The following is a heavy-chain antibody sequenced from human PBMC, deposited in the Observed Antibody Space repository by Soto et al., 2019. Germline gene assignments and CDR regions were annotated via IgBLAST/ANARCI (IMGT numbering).Heavy chain of an antibody. Sequence: PGGSLRLSCAASGFTFSSYAMHWVRQAPGKGLEWVAVISYDGSNKYYADSVKGRFTISRDNSKNTLYLQMNSLSAEDTAVYYCAREPFLEWLPHNWFDPWGQGTLVTVSS. J-gene: IGHJ5*02. CDR3: AREPFLEWLPHNWFDP. CDR1: GFTFSSYA. V-gene: IGHV3-30-3*01. D-gene: IGHD3-3*01. CDR2: ISYDGSNK.